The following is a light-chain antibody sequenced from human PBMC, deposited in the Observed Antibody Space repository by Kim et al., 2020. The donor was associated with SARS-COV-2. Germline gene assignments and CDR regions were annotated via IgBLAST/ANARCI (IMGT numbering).Light chain of an antibody. Sequence: SPRERATLSCRASQSVSSYVAWYQQIPGQAPRLLIYDASNRATGIPARFSGSGSGTDFTLTISSLEPEDCAVYYCQQRSNWPQLTFGGGTKVDIK. CDR2: DAS. J-gene: IGKJ4*01. CDR1: QSVSSY. V-gene: IGKV3-11*01. CDR3: QQRSNWPQLT.